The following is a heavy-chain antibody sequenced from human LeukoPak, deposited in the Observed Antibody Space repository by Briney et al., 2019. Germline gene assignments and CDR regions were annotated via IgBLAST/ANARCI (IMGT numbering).Heavy chain of an antibody. CDR2: INPNSGGT. V-gene: IGHV1-2*06. D-gene: IGHD3-22*01. CDR3: ARDLGDNYYDSSGYYYEDY. Sequence: ASVKVSCKASGYTFTGYYMHWVRQAPGQGLEWMGRINPNSGGTNYAQKFQGRVTMTRDTSISTAYMELSRLRSDDTAVYYCARDLGDNYYDSSGYYYEDYWGQGTLVTVSS. CDR1: GYTFTGYY. J-gene: IGHJ4*02.